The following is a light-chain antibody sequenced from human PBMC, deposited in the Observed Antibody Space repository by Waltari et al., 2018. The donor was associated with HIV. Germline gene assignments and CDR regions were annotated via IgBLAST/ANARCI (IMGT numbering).Light chain of an antibody. CDR1: SPSIGAGYD. CDR2: GVS. CDR3: QSYDSSLSAYV. J-gene: IGLJ1*01. V-gene: IGLV1-40*01. Sequence: QSVLTQPPSVSGAPGQWVTISCPGSSPSIGAGYDVHWYQQLPGTAPKPLISGVSYRPSGVPDRFSGSKSGTSASLAITGLQAEDEADYYCQSYDSSLSAYVFGTGTKVTVL.